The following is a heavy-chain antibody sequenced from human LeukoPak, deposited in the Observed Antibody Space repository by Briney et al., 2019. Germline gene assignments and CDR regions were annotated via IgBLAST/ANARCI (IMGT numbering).Heavy chain of an antibody. CDR1: GFTFSSYS. Sequence: PGGSLRLSCAASGFTFSSYSMNWVRQAPGKGLEWVSSISSSSSYIYYADSVKGRFTISRDNAKNSLYLQMNSLRAEDTAVYYCARDRYCSSTSCYSTLDYWGQGTLVTVSS. CDR3: ARDRYCSSTSCYSTLDY. V-gene: IGHV3-21*01. D-gene: IGHD2-2*01. J-gene: IGHJ4*02. CDR2: ISSSSSYI.